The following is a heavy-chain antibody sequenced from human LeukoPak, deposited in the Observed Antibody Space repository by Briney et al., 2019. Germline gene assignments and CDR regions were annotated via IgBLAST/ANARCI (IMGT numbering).Heavy chain of an antibody. J-gene: IGHJ4*02. CDR1: GGSISSGSYF. V-gene: IGHV4-61*02. D-gene: IGHD2-15*01. CDR2: IYTSGST. CDR3: ARRGEDCSGGSCHFRNRYLDH. Sequence: SQTLSLTCTVSGGSISSGSYFWSWIRQPAGKGVEWIGRIYTSGSTNYNPSLKSRVTRSVDTSKNQFSRKLSSVTAADTAVYYCARRGEDCSGGSCHFRNRYLDHRGQGTLVTVSS.